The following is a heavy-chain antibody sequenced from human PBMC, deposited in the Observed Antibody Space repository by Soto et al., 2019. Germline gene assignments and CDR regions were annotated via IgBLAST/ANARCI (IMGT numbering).Heavy chain of an antibody. J-gene: IGHJ4*02. CDR1: GGSISSGDYY. D-gene: IGHD6-13*01. CDR3: ARGAAAAAIDD. V-gene: IGHV4-30-4*01. Sequence: PSETLSLTCTVSGGSISSGDYYWSWIRQPPGKGLEWIGYIYYSGSTYYNPSLKSRVTISVDTSKNQFSLKLSSVTAADTAVYYCARGAAAAAIDDWGQGTLVTVSS. CDR2: IYYSGST.